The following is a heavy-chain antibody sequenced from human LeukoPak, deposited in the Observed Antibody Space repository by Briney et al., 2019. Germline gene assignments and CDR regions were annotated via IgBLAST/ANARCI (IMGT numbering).Heavy chain of an antibody. Sequence: GGSLRLSCAASGFTFSSYSMNWVRQAPGKGLEWVSSISSSSSYIYYADSVKGRFTISRDNAKNSLYLQMNSLRAEDTAVYYCAKMVVAATPEDYWGQGTLVTVSS. D-gene: IGHD2-15*01. CDR3: AKMVVAATPEDY. CDR2: ISSSSSYI. V-gene: IGHV3-21*01. CDR1: GFTFSSYS. J-gene: IGHJ4*02.